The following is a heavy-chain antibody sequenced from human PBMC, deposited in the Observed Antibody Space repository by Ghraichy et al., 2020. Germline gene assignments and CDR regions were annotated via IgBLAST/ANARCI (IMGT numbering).Heavy chain of an antibody. D-gene: IGHD3-22*01. V-gene: IGHV3-48*04. CDR3: ARRGIRGFYYDSSGPKIIFDY. CDR2: ISSSSSTI. CDR1: GFTFSSYS. J-gene: IGHJ4*02. Sequence: GGSLRLSCAASGFTFSSYSMNWVRQAPGKGLEWVSYISSSSSTIYYADSVKGRFTISRDNAKNSLYLQMNSLRAEDTAVYYCARRGIRGFYYDSSGPKIIFDYWGQGTLVTVSS.